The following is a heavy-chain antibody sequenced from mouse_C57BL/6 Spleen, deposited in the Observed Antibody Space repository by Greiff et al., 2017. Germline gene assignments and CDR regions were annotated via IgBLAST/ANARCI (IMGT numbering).Heavy chain of an antibody. J-gene: IGHJ2*01. D-gene: IGHD1-1*01. Sequence: VQLQQSGAELVRPGASVKLSCTASGFNIKDYYMHWVKQRPEQGLEWIGRIDPEDGDTDYAPKFQGKATMTADTSPNTAYLQLSSLTSEDTAVYYCTTHYGSSYGYYWGQGTTLTVSS. CDR1: GFNIKDYY. CDR2: IDPEDGDT. V-gene: IGHV14-1*01. CDR3: TTHYGSSYGYY.